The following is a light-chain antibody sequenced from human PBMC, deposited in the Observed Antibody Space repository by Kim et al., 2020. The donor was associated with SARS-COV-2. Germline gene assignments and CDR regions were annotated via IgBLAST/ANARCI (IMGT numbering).Light chain of an antibody. J-gene: IGKJ4*01. CDR1: QSISTY. V-gene: IGKV1-39*01. Sequence: DIQMTQSPSPLSASVGDRVIISCRASQSISTYLNWYQQKPGKAPKVLIYAASSLQSGVPSRFSGSGSGTDFTLTISSLEPEDFATYFCQQSYTTPLTFGGGTKVDIK. CDR3: QQSYTTPLT. CDR2: AAS.